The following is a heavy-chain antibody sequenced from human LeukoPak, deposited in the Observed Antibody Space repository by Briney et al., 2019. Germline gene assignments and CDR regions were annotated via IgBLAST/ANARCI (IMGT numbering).Heavy chain of an antibody. V-gene: IGHV3-74*01. CDR2: INSDGSST. Sequence: PGGSLRLSCAASGFTFSSYWMHWVRQAPGKGLVWVSRINSDGSSTSYADSVKGRFTISRDNAKNSLYLQMNSLRAEDTAVYYCARDKYNWNPRRSAFDIWGQGTMVTVSS. CDR1: GFTFSSYW. D-gene: IGHD1-20*01. J-gene: IGHJ3*02. CDR3: ARDKYNWNPRRSAFDI.